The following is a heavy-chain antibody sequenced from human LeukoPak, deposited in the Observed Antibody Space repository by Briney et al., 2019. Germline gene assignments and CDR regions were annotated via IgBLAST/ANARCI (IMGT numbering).Heavy chain of an antibody. CDR3: ARGRWLPDY. J-gene: IGHJ4*02. Sequence: ASVKVSCKASGYTSTGYYVHWVRQAPGLGLEWMGRVNCNSGSTDYPRAFQGRVTLTRDTSITTAYMELSSLKSDDTAIYYCARGRWLPDYWGQGTPVIVSS. D-gene: IGHD5-24*01. CDR1: GYTSTGYY. V-gene: IGHV1-2*06. CDR2: VNCNSGST.